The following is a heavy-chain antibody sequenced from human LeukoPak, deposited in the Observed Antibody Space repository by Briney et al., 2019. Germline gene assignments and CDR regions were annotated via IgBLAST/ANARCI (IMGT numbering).Heavy chain of an antibody. D-gene: IGHD3-22*01. CDR3: ARVNRSGHNAYMDV. CDR1: GYTFDSYG. CDR2: ISALNGAT. J-gene: IGHJ6*03. V-gene: IGHV1-18*01. Sequence: GASVKVSCKTSGYTFDSYGISWVRQAPGQGLEWLGGISALNGATNYAQKMQGRVTMTTDAYTTTADMELRNLASGDTAVYYCARVNRSGHNAYMDVWGEGTPVTVSS.